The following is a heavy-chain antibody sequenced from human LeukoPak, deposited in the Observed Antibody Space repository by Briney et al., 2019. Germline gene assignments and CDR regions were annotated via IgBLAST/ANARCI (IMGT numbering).Heavy chain of an antibody. CDR2: INPNNGCT. J-gene: IGHJ4*02. D-gene: IGHD6-13*01. Sequence: VKDSRKASGYTFTGYYMHSVRQAPGRGVEWVGGINPNNGCTNYGKKFQGWVTMTRDTSINTAYMELSKLKTDDTAVEYCARDSGSSSWYLDYWGQGTLVTVSS. CDR1: GYTFTGYY. CDR3: ARDSGSSSWYLDY. V-gene: IGHV1-2*04.